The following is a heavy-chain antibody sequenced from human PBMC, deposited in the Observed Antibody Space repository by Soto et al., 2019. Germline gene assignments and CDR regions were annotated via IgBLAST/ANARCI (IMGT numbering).Heavy chain of an antibody. V-gene: IGHV1-69*06. CDR2: IIPIFGTA. CDR1: GGTFSSYA. D-gene: IGHD2-15*01. CDR3: ARDHHYCSGGSCYLGTIYYYYYYGMDV. J-gene: IGHJ6*02. Sequence: SVKVSCKASGGTFSSYAISWVRQAPGQGLEWMGGIIPIFGTANYAQKLQGRVTITADKSTSTAYRELSSLSSEDTAVYCCARDHHYCSGGSCYLGTIYYYYYYGMDVWGQGSTVTV.